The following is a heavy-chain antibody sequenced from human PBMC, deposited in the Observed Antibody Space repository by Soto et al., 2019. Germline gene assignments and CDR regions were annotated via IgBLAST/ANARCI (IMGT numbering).Heavy chain of an antibody. D-gene: IGHD2-2*03. CDR3: AKMEGMDPWAYSFDY. J-gene: IGHJ4*02. V-gene: IGHV3-23*01. CDR1: GFTFSDFA. CDR2: IYGGGNGP. Sequence: EVQILESGGGLVQPGGSLRLSCAATGFTFSDFAMSWVRQAPGKGLEWVSRIYGGGNGPHYADSVKGRVTISRDNSKNNLYLQMNSLRAEDTAVYYCAKMEGMDPWAYSFDYWGQGTLVTVSS.